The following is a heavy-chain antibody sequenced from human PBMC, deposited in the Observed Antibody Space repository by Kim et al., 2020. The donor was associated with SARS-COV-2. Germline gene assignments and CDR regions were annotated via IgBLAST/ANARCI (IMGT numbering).Heavy chain of an antibody. Sequence: GGSLRLSCAASGFTFSSYAMHWVRQAPGKGLEWVAVISYDGSKKYYADSVKGRFTISRDNSKNTLYLQMNSLRAEDTAVYYCAREGKSGYSSSWYFSFYYYGMDVWGQGTTVTVSS. CDR2: ISYDGSKK. V-gene: IGHV3-30*04. CDR1: GFTFSSYA. J-gene: IGHJ6*02. D-gene: IGHD6-13*01. CDR3: AREGKSGYSSSWYFSFYYYGMDV.